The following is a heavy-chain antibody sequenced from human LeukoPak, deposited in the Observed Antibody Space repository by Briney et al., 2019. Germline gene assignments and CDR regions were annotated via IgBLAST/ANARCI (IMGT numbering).Heavy chain of an antibody. CDR1: GDSISSDDYY. J-gene: IGHJ4*02. CDR2: IYHSGST. Sequence: SETLSLTCTVSGDSISSDDYYWSWIRQPAGKGLEWIGYIYHSGSTKYNPSLKSRVTISVDTSKNQFSLKLSSVTAADTAVYYCARDGYSGNDGLWGQGTLVTVSS. V-gene: IGHV4-61*10. CDR3: ARDGYSGNDGL. D-gene: IGHD5-12*01.